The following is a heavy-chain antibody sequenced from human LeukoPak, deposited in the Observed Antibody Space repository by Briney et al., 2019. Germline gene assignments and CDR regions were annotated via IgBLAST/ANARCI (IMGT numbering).Heavy chain of an antibody. CDR1: GGSISSYY. J-gene: IGHJ2*01. D-gene: IGHD3-22*01. Sequence: SETLSLTCTVSGGSISSYYWSWIRQPAGKGLEWIGRIYTSGSTNYIPSLKSRVTMSVDTSKNQFSLKLSSVTAADTAVYYCARSGVVSSARGYWYFDLWGRGTLVTVSS. CDR3: ARSGVVSSARGYWYFDL. V-gene: IGHV4-4*07. CDR2: IYTSGST.